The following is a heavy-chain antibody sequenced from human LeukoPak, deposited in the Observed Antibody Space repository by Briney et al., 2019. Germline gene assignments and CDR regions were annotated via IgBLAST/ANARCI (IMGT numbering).Heavy chain of an antibody. V-gene: IGHV3-30*04. J-gene: IGHJ4*02. D-gene: IGHD3-10*01. CDR2: VSLDGSNK. CDR1: GFIFSSYV. Sequence: GRSLRLSCGACGFIFSSYVLHWVRQAPGKGLEWVALVSLDGSNKYYADSVKGRFTISRDNSKNTLYLQMNSLRAEDTAVYYCARSPFGSVAYYFDYWGQGILVTASS. CDR3: ARSPFGSVAYYFDY.